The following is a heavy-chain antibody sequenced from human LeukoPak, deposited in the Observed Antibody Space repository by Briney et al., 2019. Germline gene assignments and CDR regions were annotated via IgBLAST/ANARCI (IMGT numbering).Heavy chain of an antibody. Sequence: GGSLRLSCAASGFTFSSYAMSGVRQAPGKGLEWVSAISGSGGSTYYADSVKGRFTIPRDNSKNTLYLQMNSLRAEDTAVYYCAKEGVTTYYYDSSGYYFDYWGQGTLVTVSS. D-gene: IGHD3-22*01. V-gene: IGHV3-23*01. CDR1: GFTFSSYA. CDR2: ISGSGGST. CDR3: AKEGVTTYYYDSSGYYFDY. J-gene: IGHJ4*02.